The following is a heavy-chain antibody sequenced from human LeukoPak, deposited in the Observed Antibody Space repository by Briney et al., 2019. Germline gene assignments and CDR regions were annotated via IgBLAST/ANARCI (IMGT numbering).Heavy chain of an antibody. J-gene: IGHJ4*02. V-gene: IGHV3-48*02. CDR2: IGSGSTRI. CDR3: ARASPSGYDY. D-gene: IGHD3-22*01. Sequence: GGSVRLSCIASGFTFSSYEMNWARQAPGKGLEWVSYIGSGSTRIYYAVSVKGRFTMSRDNAKNSLYLQMNSLRDEDAAVYYCARASPSGYDYWGQGTMVTVSS. CDR1: GFTFSSYE.